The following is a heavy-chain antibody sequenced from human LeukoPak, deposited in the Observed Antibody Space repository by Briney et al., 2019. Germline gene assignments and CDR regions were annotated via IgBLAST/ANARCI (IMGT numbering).Heavy chain of an antibody. Sequence: SETLSLTCTGSGGSISSGDYYWSWIRQPPGKGLEWIGYIYYSGSTYYNPSLKSRVTISVDTSKNQFSLKLSSVTAADTAVYYCARHYYDSSGYYYYYYMDVWGKGTTVTVSS. CDR1: GGSISSGDYY. V-gene: IGHV4-30-4*08. J-gene: IGHJ6*03. D-gene: IGHD3-22*01. CDR2: IYYSGST. CDR3: ARHYYDSSGYYYYYYMDV.